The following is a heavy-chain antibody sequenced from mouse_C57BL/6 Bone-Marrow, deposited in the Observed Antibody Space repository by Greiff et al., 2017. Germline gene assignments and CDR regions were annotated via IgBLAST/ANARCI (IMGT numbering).Heavy chain of an antibody. CDR3: TYYKGWFAY. CDR1: GFNIKDDY. V-gene: IGHV14-4*01. Sequence: VQLQQSGAELVRPGASVKLSCTASGFNIKDDYMHWVKQRPEQGLEWIGWIDPENGDTEYASKFQGKATITADTSSNTAYLQLNSLTSEDTAVYYCTYYKGWFAYWGQGTLVTVSA. J-gene: IGHJ3*01. CDR2: IDPENGDT. D-gene: IGHD2-12*01.